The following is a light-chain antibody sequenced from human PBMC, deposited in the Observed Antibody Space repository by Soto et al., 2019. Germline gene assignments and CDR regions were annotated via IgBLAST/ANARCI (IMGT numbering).Light chain of an antibody. V-gene: IGLV2-14*01. CDR3: SSYTSTSTPVV. J-gene: IGLJ2*01. Sequence: QSALTQPASVSGSPGQSITISCTGTSSDVGRYNYISWYQQHPGKAPKLMIYDVSNRPSGIANRFSGSKSGNTASLTISGLQAEDDADYYCSSYTSTSTPVVFGGGTKLTVL. CDR2: DVS. CDR1: SSDVGRYNY.